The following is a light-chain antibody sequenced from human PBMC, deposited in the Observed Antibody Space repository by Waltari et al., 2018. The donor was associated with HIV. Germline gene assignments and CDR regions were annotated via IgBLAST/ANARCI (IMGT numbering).Light chain of an antibody. V-gene: IGLV3-21*04. CDR1: DLGSKS. Sequence: SYVLTQPPSVSVAPGETATISCGGNDLGSKSVHWYQQSPGQAPLLVIYDDSGRPSGSPERFSASKFGNTATLTISRVEAGDEADYYCQVWDSSSDQGVFGGGTKLTVL. CDR3: QVWDSSSDQGV. CDR2: DDS. J-gene: IGLJ2*01.